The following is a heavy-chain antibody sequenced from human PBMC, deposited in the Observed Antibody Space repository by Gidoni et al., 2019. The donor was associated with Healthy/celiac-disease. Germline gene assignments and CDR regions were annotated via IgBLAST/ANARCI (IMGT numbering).Heavy chain of an antibody. CDR2: IIPICGTA. J-gene: IGHJ5*02. CDR3: ARVGIWFGESKNWFDP. CDR1: GGTFSSYA. V-gene: IGHV1-69*01. D-gene: IGHD3-10*01. Sequence: QVQLLQSGAEVKKPGSSVKVPCKASGGTFSSYAISWVRQAPGQGLEWMGGIIPICGTANYAQKFQGRVTITADESTSTAYMELSSLRSEDTAVYYCARVGIWFGESKNWFDPWGQGTLVTVSS.